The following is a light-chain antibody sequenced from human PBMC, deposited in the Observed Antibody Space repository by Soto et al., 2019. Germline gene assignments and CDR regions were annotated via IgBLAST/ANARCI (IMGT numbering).Light chain of an antibody. CDR2: DAS. V-gene: IGKV1-33*01. CDR1: QDISHY. CDR3: HRYDSIPYA. Sequence: DIQMTQSPSSLSASVGDRVTITCQASQDISHYLNWYQQKPGKPPKLLIYDASNLETGVPSRFSGSGSETYFTFTISNLQPEDVATYYCHRYDSIPYAFGQGTELEIK. J-gene: IGKJ2*01.